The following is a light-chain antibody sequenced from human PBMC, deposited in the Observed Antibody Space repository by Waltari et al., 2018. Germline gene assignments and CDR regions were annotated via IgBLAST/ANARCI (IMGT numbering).Light chain of an antibody. CDR2: GAS. CDR1: QSISHY. Sequence: EIMMTQSPATLSVSPGERVALSCRARQSISHYLAWYQQKPGEAPRLLIYGASSRTTCSPSRFIGSVSGTEVTLTISSLQSEDFAVYYCQQYNSWPDTFGQGTELEI. V-gene: IGKV3-15*01. J-gene: IGKJ2*01. CDR3: QQYNSWPDT.